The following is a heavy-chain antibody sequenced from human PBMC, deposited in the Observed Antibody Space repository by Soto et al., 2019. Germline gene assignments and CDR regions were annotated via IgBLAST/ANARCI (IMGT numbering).Heavy chain of an antibody. CDR3: ARGATMAWSSYYAMDV. V-gene: IGHV1-69*06. Sequence: QVQLVQSGAEVKKPGSSVKVSCKASRDTFSSYTISWVRQAPGQGLEWMGGIVPIYAAANYAQKFQGRVTITADKSTSTVYMELTTLRSEDTAVYYCARGATMAWSSYYAMDVWGQGPTVTVSS. D-gene: IGHD3-10*01. J-gene: IGHJ6*02. CDR1: RDTFSSYT. CDR2: IVPIYAAA.